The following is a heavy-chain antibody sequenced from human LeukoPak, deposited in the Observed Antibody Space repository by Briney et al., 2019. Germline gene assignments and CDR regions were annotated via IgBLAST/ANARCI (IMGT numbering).Heavy chain of an antibody. CDR2: IYSGGST. D-gene: IGHD6-19*01. V-gene: IGHV3-53*01. Sequence: GGSLRLSCAASGFTVSSNYMSWVRQAPGKGLEWVSIIYSGGSTYYADSVKGRFTISRDNSKNTLYLQMNSLRAEDTAVYYCAKGLYSSDWRSDYWGQGTLVTVSS. CDR1: GFTVSSNY. CDR3: AKGLYSSDWRSDY. J-gene: IGHJ4*02.